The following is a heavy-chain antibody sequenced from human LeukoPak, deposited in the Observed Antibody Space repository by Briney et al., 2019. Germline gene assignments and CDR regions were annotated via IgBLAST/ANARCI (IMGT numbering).Heavy chain of an antibody. CDR1: GFIFSGSA. Sequence: PGGSLRLCCAASGFIFSGSAIHWVRQASGKGLEWVGRIRSKTNNYATAYAASVKGRFTISRDDSKNTAYLQMNSLKTEDTAVYYCTTLYDFWSGLYYMDVWGKGTTVTVSS. V-gene: IGHV3-73*01. D-gene: IGHD3-3*01. J-gene: IGHJ6*03. CDR3: TTLYDFWSGLYYMDV. CDR2: IRSKTNNYAT.